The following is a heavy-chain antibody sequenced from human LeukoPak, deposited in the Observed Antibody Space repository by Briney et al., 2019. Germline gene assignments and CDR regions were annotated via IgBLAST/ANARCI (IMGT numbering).Heavy chain of an antibody. D-gene: IGHD3-10*01. Sequence: GGSLRLSCAASGFIFNSYAMSWVRQASGKGLEGGSTISGSGGSTDYADSVKGRFTISRDNSKNTLYLQMNSLRAEDTDVYYCAKDLYIMVVDYWGQGTLVTVSS. J-gene: IGHJ4*02. V-gene: IGHV3-23*01. CDR1: GFIFNSYA. CDR3: AKDLYIMVVDY. CDR2: ISGSGGST.